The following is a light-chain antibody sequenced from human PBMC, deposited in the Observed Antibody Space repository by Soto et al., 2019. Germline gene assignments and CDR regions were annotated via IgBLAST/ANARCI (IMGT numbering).Light chain of an antibody. CDR1: QDISDF. J-gene: IGKJ4*01. Sequence: DIQLTQSPSSLSASVGDIVTITCLASQDISDFLAWFQQKPGEVPKRLIYAASSLESGVPSRFSGSGSGTDFTLTIRSLQPEDFATYYCQQSNSFPRTFGGGTKVDIK. V-gene: IGKV1-12*01. CDR2: AAS. CDR3: QQSNSFPRT.